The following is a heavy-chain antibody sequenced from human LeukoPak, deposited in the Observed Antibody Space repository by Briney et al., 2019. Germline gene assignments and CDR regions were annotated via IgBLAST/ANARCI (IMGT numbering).Heavy chain of an antibody. Sequence: PGGSLRLSCAASGFTFSSYSMNWVRQAPGKGLEWVSSISSSSSYIYYADSVKGRFTISRDNAKNSLYLQMNSLRAEDTAVYYCARLGIITAAGSNDYWGQGTLVIVSS. CDR3: ARLGIITAAGSNDY. V-gene: IGHV3-21*04. CDR2: ISSSSSYI. CDR1: GFTFSSYS. D-gene: IGHD6-13*01. J-gene: IGHJ4*02.